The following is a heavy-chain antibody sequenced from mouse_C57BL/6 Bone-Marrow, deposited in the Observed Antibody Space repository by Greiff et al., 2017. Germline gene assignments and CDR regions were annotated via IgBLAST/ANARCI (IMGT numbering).Heavy chain of an antibody. V-gene: IGHV5-15*01. CDR3: ARRVYYGSSYWYFDV. Sequence: EVQVVESGGGLVQPGGSLKLSCAASGFTFSDYGMAWVRQAPRKGPEWVAFISNLAYSIYYADTVTGRFTISRENAKNTLYLEMSSLRSEDTAMYYCARRVYYGSSYWYFDVWGTGTTVTVSS. D-gene: IGHD1-1*01. CDR1: GFTFSDYG. CDR2: ISNLAYSI. J-gene: IGHJ1*03.